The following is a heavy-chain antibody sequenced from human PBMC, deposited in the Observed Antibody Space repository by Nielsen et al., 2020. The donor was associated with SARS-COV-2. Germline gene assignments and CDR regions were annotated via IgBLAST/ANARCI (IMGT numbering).Heavy chain of an antibody. Sequence: GSLRLSCTVSGGSISSYYWSWIRQPPGKGLEWIGYIYYSGSTNYNPSLKSRVTISVDTSKNQFSLKLSSVTAADTAVYYCARERPGPVVGYYFDYWGQGTLVTVSS. J-gene: IGHJ4*02. CDR2: IYYSGST. D-gene: IGHD2-15*01. CDR3: ARERPGPVVGYYFDY. CDR1: GGSISSYY. V-gene: IGHV4-59*12.